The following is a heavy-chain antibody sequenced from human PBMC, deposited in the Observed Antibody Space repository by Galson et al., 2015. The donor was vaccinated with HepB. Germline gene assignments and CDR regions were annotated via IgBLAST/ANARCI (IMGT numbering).Heavy chain of an antibody. Sequence: SLRLSCAASGFTFSSYAMHWVRQAPGKGLEWVAVISYDGSNKYYADSVKGRFTISRDNSENTLYLQMNSLRAEDTAVYYCARDGGYYDSSGYPSYFDYWGQGTLVTVSS. J-gene: IGHJ4*02. V-gene: IGHV3-30*04. D-gene: IGHD3-22*01. CDR1: GFTFSSYA. CDR2: ISYDGSNK. CDR3: ARDGGYYDSSGYPSYFDY.